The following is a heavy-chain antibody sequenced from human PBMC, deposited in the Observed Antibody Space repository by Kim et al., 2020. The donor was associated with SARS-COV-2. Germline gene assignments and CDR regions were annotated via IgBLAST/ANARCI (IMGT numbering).Heavy chain of an antibody. CDR1: GYTLTELS. V-gene: IGHV1-24*01. CDR3: ATDFAYGSGSYPRFDY. D-gene: IGHD3-10*01. J-gene: IGHJ4*02. CDR2: FDPEDGET. Sequence: ASVKVSCKVSGYTLTELSMHWVRQAPGKGLEWMGGFDPEDGETIYAQKFQGRVTMTEDTSTDTAYMELSSLRSEDTAVYYCATDFAYGSGSYPRFDYWGQGTLVPVSS.